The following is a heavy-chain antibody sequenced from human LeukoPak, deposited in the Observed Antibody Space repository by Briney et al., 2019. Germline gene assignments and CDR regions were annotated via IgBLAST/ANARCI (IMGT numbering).Heavy chain of an antibody. CDR1: GYTFTSYG. V-gene: IGHV1-18*01. CDR2: ISAYNGNT. D-gene: IGHD2-8*02. Sequence: GASVKVSCKASGYTFTSYGISWVRQAPGQGLEWMGWISAYNGNTNYAQKLQGRVTMTTDTSTSTAYMELRSLRSDDTAVYYCARGDLARVVYAQKRYWYFDLWGRGTLVTVSS. CDR3: ARGDLARVVYAQKRYWYFDL. J-gene: IGHJ2*01.